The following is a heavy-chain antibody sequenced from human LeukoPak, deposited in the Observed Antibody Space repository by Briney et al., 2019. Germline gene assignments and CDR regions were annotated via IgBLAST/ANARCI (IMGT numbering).Heavy chain of an antibody. J-gene: IGHJ4*02. D-gene: IGHD3-22*01. CDR2: INPNNGNT. V-gene: IGHV1-8*01. CDR3: ARVRTMSGRRLDY. Sequence: ASVKVSCKASGYTFTTYDINWVRQATGQGLEWMGWINPNNGNTGYAQKFQGRVTMTRNTSISTAYMELSSLRSEDTAVYYCARVRTMSGRRLDYWGQGTLVTVSS. CDR1: GYTFTTYD.